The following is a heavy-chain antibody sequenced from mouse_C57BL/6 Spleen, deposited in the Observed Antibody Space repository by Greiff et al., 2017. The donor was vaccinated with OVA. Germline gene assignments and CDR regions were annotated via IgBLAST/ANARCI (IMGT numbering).Heavy chain of an antibody. CDR3: ARGYYAY. CDR1: GYTFTSYW. J-gene: IGHJ3*01. CDR2: IDPSDSYT. V-gene: IGHV1-50*01. D-gene: IGHD2-3*01. Sequence: VQLQESGAELVKPGASVKLSCKASGYTFTSYWMQWVKQRPGQGLEWIGEIDPSDSYTNYDQKFKGKGTLTVDTSSSTAYMQLSSLTSEDSAVYYCARGYYAYWGQGTLVTVSA.